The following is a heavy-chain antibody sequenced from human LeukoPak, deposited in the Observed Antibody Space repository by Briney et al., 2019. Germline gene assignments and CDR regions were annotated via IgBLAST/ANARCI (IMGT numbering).Heavy chain of an antibody. V-gene: IGHV3-23*01. CDR2: ISGSGGRT. Sequence: GGSLRLSCAASGFTFNNYAMSWLRQTPGKGLEWVSAISGSGGRTYYAESVKGRFSISRDNSKNTLYLQMHSLRAEDTAVYYCGKRELWHGSGEDAWGQGTTVTVSS. D-gene: IGHD3-10*01. J-gene: IGHJ6*02. CDR1: GFTFNNYA. CDR3: GKRELWHGSGEDA.